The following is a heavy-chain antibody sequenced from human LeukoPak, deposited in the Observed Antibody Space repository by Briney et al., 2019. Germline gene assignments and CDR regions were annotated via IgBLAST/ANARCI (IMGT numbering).Heavy chain of an antibody. CDR1: GFTFDDYA. Sequence: PGGSLRLSCAASGFTFDDYAMHWVRQAPGKGLEWVSGISWNSGSIGYADSVKGRFTISRDNAKNSLYLQMNSLRAEDTALYYCAKDMLPNYGDFPFDYWGQGTLVTVSS. D-gene: IGHD4-17*01. J-gene: IGHJ4*02. V-gene: IGHV3-9*01. CDR3: AKDMLPNYGDFPFDY. CDR2: ISWNSGSI.